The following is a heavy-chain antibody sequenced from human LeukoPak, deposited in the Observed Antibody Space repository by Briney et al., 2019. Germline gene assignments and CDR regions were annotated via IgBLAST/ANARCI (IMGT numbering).Heavy chain of an antibody. J-gene: IGHJ5*02. CDR1: GFTFTRFW. Sequence: PGGSLRLSCAASGFTFTRFWMTWVRQSPGKGLEWVANINPDGTKKTYVDSVKGRSTISRDNAKNSLYLHMSSLRAEDTAVYYCATAPASVDSSWGQGTLVAVSS. V-gene: IGHV3-7*01. CDR2: INPDGTKK. D-gene: IGHD3-3*01. CDR3: ATAPASVDSS.